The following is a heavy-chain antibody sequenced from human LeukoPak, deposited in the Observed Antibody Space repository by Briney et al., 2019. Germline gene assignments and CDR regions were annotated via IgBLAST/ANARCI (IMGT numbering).Heavy chain of an antibody. Sequence: GGSLRLSRAASGFTVSSNYMSWVRQAPGKGLEWVSVIYSGGSTYYADSVKGRFTISRDNSKNTLYLQMNSLRAEDTAVYYCASAVYSGYDSSPTDYWGQGTLVTVSS. CDR3: ASAVYSGYDSSPTDY. J-gene: IGHJ4*02. V-gene: IGHV3-53*01. CDR1: GFTVSSNY. CDR2: IYSGGST. D-gene: IGHD5-12*01.